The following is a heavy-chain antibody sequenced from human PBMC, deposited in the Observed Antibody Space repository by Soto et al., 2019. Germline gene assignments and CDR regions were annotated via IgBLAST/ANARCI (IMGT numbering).Heavy chain of an antibody. V-gene: IGHV3-73*01. CDR2: IRSTGKTYAT. Sequence: EVQLVESGGGSVQPGGYLKLSCAASGFSLSASAMHWVRQASGKGREWFGRIRSTGKTYATVYAASVKGRFTISRDDSKNMAYLQMNSLRPEYTAVYFCIGRSYSGGWYYWGQGTLVTVSS. J-gene: IGHJ4*02. CDR1: GFSLSASA. D-gene: IGHD6-19*01. CDR3: IGRSYSGGWYY.